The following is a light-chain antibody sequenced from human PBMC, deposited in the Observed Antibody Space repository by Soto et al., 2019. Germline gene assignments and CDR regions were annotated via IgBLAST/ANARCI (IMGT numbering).Light chain of an antibody. CDR2: ETS. V-gene: IGLV2-14*01. CDR3: SSYTSTTTGGV. CDR1: NSDVGGYGY. J-gene: IGLJ3*02. Sequence: QAVVTQPASVSGSPGQSITISCTGTNSDVGGYGYVSWYQQHPGKAPKLLIFETSHRPSGVSSRFSGSKSGNTASLTISGIQAEDEADYYCSSYTSTTTGGVFGGGTKVTVL.